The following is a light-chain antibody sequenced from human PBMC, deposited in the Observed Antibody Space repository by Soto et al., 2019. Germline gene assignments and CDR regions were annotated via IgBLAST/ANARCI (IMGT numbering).Light chain of an antibody. CDR1: SSDVDGYNY. V-gene: IGLV2-11*01. Sequence: QSVLTQPRSVSGSPGQSVTISCTGTSSDVDGYNYVSWYQQHPGKAPKLMIYDVSKRPSGVPDRFSGSKSGNTASLTISGLQAEDEADYYCCSYTGSNTLVFGGGTKLTVL. CDR2: DVS. CDR3: CSYTGSNTLV. J-gene: IGLJ2*01.